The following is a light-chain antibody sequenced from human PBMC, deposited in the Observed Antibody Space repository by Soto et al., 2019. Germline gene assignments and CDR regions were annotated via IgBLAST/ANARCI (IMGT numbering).Light chain of an antibody. CDR1: SSDIGGYNY. V-gene: IGLV2-11*01. Sequence: QSVLTQPRSVSGSPGQSVTISCTGTSSDIGGYNYVSWHQQHPGKAPQLMIYDVTKRPSGVPDRFSGSKSGNTASLTISGLQAEDEADYYCCSYAGSFTLVFGGGTKVTVL. J-gene: IGLJ2*01. CDR3: CSYAGSFTLV. CDR2: DVT.